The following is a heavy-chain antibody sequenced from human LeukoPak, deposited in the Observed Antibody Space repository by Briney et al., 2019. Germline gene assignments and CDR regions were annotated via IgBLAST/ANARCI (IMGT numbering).Heavy chain of an antibody. Sequence: PSETLSLTCAVYGGAFSDYYRSWIRQPPGKGLEWIGEINHSGSTNYNPSPKSRLTISVDTSKNQFSLKLSSVTAADTAVYYCASRSSGWSLYYFDYWGQGTLVTVSS. J-gene: IGHJ4*02. V-gene: IGHV4-34*01. CDR1: GGAFSDYY. D-gene: IGHD6-19*01. CDR2: INHSGST. CDR3: ASRSSGWSLYYFDY.